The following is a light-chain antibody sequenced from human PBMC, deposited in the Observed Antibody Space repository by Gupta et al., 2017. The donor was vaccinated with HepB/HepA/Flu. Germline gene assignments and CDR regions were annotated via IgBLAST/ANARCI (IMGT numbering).Light chain of an antibody. CDR2: GAS. V-gene: IGKV3-20*01. CDR3: QQYGSSPFT. CDR1: QSVSSSY. J-gene: IGKJ3*01. Sequence: EIVLTQSPGTLSLSLGERATLSCRASQSVSSSYLAWYQQKPGQAPRLLIYGASSRATGTPDRFSGSGSGTNFTLTISRLEPEDFAVYYCQQYGSSPFTFGPGTKVDIK.